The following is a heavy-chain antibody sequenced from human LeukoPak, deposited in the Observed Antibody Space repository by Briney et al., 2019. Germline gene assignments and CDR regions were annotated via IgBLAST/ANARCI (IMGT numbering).Heavy chain of an antibody. CDR3: ARDEYGSGSGNWFDP. Sequence: GGSLRLSCAASGLTFNIAWMNWVRQAPGKGLEWVSLISDSGGNAYYADSVKGRFTISRDNAKNSLYLQVNSLRAEDTAVYYCARDEYGSGSGNWFDPWGQGTLVTVSS. CDR1: GLTFNIAW. J-gene: IGHJ5*02. CDR2: ISDSGGNA. D-gene: IGHD3-10*01. V-gene: IGHV3-21*01.